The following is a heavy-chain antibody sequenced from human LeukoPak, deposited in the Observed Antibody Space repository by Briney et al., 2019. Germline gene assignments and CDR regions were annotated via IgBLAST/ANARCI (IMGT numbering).Heavy chain of an antibody. V-gene: IGHV1-3*01. CDR1: GYTFTSYA. CDR2: INAGNGNT. CDR3: AREPSYCGGDCYSYFQH. D-gene: IGHD2-21*02. Sequence: ASVKVSCKASGYTFTSYAMHWVRQAPGQRLEGMGWINAGNGNTKFSQKLQGTVTITRDKSASTASMELSSLRSEDTAVYYCAREPSYCGGDCYSYFQHWGQGNLVTVSS. J-gene: IGHJ1*01.